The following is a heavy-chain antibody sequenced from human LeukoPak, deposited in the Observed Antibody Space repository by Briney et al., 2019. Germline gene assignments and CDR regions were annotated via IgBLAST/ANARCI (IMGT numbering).Heavy chain of an antibody. D-gene: IGHD2-15*01. CDR1: GFTFSNYA. J-gene: IGHJ4*02. CDR2: ISGSGGTT. V-gene: IGHV3-23*01. Sequence: PGGSLRLSCAASGFTFSNYAMSWVRQAPGKGLEWVSVISGSGGTTYYADSVTGRFTISRDNSKDTLYLQMNSLRAEDTAVYYCAKDSFRSECTGGSCYPLDYWGQGILVTVSS. CDR3: AKDSFRSECTGGSCYPLDY.